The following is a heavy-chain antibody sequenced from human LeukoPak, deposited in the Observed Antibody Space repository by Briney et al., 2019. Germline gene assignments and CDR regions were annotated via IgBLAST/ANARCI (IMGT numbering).Heavy chain of an antibody. V-gene: IGHV1-2*02. CDR1: GYTFTGYF. CDR3: ARNYDGACDY. Sequence: GASVKVSCKAFGYTFTGYFMHWVRQAPGQGPEWMGWINPNSGGTSYAQKFQGRVTMTRDTTISTAYMELSRLRSEDKAVYYCARNYDGACDYWGEGTLVTVSS. CDR2: INPNSGGT. J-gene: IGHJ4*02. D-gene: IGHD4-23*01.